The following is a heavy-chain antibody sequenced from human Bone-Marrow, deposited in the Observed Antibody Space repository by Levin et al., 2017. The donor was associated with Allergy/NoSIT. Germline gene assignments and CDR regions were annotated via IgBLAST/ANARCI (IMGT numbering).Heavy chain of an antibody. J-gene: IGHJ4*02. CDR3: ARGGEMATITFDY. CDR1: GGSFNNFA. CDR2: IIPFFGTP. Sequence: ASVKVSCKASGGSFNNFAISWVRQAPGQGLEWMGGIIPFFGTPNYAQKFRGRVTITADESTSTAYMELSSLKSEDTAVYYCARGGEMATITFDYWGQGTLVTVSS. D-gene: IGHD5-24*01. V-gene: IGHV1-69*13.